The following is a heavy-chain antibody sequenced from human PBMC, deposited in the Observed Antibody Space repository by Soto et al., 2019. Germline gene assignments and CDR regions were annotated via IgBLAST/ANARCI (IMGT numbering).Heavy chain of an antibody. J-gene: IGHJ6*02. V-gene: IGHV4-59*01. CDR1: GGSISSYY. Sequence: SETLSLTCTVSGGSISSYYWSLMRQPPGKGLEWIGYIYYSGSTNYNPSLKSRVTISVDTSKNKFSLKLSSVTAADTAVYYCARDGFSSSWYGGCLSGMDVWGQGNTVAVSS. CDR3: ARDGFSSSWYGGCLSGMDV. CDR2: IYYSGST. D-gene: IGHD6-13*01.